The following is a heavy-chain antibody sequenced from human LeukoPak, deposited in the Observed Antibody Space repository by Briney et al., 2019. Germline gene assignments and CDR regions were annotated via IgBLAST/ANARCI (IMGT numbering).Heavy chain of an antibody. J-gene: IGHJ5*02. V-gene: IGHV3-74*01. CDR2: INSDGSST. CDR3: ARGLTSNVADL. D-gene: IGHD2-8*01. CDR1: EFTFSTYW. Sequence: GGSLRLSCAASEFTFSTYWMHWVRQAPGKGLVWVSRINSDGSSTDYADSVKGRFTISRDNAKSTLYLQMNSLRAEDTAVYYCARGLTSNVADLWGQGTLVTVSS.